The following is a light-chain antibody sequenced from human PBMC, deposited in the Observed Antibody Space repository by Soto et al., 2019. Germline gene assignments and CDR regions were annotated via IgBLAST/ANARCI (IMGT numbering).Light chain of an antibody. V-gene: IGKV3-15*01. Sequence: EIVMTQSPATLSVSPGERATLSCRASQSVSSNLAWYQQKPGQAPRLLIYGASTRATGIPARFSGSVSGTEFTLTISSLQSEDCAVYYCQQYNNWPPPLTFGPGTKVDIK. CDR1: QSVSSN. CDR2: GAS. CDR3: QQYNNWPPPLT. J-gene: IGKJ3*01.